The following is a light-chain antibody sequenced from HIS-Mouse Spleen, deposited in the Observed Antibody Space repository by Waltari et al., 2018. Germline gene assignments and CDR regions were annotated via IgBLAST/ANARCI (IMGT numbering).Light chain of an antibody. CDR2: RNN. CDR3: AAWDDSLSGYV. J-gene: IGLJ1*01. CDR1: SPNIGSNY. V-gene: IGLV1-47*01. Sequence: QSVLTQPPSASGTPGQRVTIPCSGSSPNIGSNYVYWYQQLPGTAPKLLIYRNNQRPSGVPDRFSGSKSSTSASLAISGLRSEDEADYYCAAWDDSLSGYVFGTGTKVTVL.